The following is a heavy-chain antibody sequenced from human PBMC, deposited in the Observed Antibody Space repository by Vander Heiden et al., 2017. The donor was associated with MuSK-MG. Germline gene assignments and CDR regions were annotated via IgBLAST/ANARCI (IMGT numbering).Heavy chain of an antibody. J-gene: IGHJ3*02. CDR3: AKGYSCDI. CDR2: VSSTGSTT. V-gene: IGHV3-23*01. D-gene: IGHD3-22*01. CDR1: GFTFSTDA. Sequence: EVQLLESGGDLVQRGGSLRLSCDASGFTFSTDAMGWVRQAPGQGLEWVSAVSSTGSTTYYADSVKGRFSISRDNSKNTLYLQMNSLRADDTAVYFCAKGYSCDIWGQGAMVTVSS.